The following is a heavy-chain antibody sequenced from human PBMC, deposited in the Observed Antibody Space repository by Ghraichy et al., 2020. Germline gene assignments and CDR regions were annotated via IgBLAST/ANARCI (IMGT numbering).Heavy chain of an antibody. CDR2: IKKDGSEK. Sequence: LSLTCAASGFSFTTYWMSWVRQAPGKGLEWVASIKKDGSEKYSVDSVKGRFTISRDIAKNSLYLLMNSLRAEDTAVYYCARAGDRYDFWSGSPYFFDYWGQGTLVTVSS. CDR3: ARAGDRYDFWSGSPYFFDY. CDR1: GFSFTTYW. V-gene: IGHV3-7*03. D-gene: IGHD3-3*01. J-gene: IGHJ4*02.